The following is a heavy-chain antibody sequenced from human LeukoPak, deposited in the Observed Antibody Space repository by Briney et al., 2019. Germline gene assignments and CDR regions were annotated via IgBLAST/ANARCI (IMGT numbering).Heavy chain of an antibody. V-gene: IGHV3-53*01. J-gene: IGHJ6*02. D-gene: IGHD1-26*01. Sequence: GGSLRLSCAASGFTVSSNYMSWVRQAPGKGLEWVSVIYSGGSTYYADSVKGRFTISRDNSKNTLYLQMNSLRAEDTAVYYCARRLGGPDRYYYYGMDVWGQGTTVTVSS. CDR2: IYSGGST. CDR3: ARRLGGPDRYYYYGMDV. CDR1: GFTVSSNY.